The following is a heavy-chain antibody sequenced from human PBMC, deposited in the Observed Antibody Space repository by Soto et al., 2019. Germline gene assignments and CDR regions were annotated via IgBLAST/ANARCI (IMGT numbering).Heavy chain of an antibody. J-gene: IGHJ4*02. CDR2: NSGHNGNT. CDR1: GYTFTRFG. Sequence: QVQLVQSGTEVKKPGASVKVSCKASGYTFTRFGINWVRQAPGQGLEWMGWNSGHNGNTHSAQNFQGRVTVTTDTDTNTAYMEVRKLRSSDTAVYYCATDFEAGGQGVGGFDFWGQGTLVTVSS. V-gene: IGHV1-18*01. D-gene: IGHD3-10*01. CDR3: ATDFEAGGQGVGGFDF.